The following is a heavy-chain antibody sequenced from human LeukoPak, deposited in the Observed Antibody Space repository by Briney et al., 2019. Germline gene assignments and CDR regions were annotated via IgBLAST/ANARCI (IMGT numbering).Heavy chain of an antibody. D-gene: IGHD6-13*01. CDR3: AASGGYSSSWSL. CDR1: GGSIKTYY. Sequence: NPSETLSLTCSVSGGSIKTYYWNWLRQPPGKGLEWIANMYYSGITSYNPPLRSRVTMSVDTSRNQVSLNLNSVSAADTAVYYCAASGGYSSSWSLWGQGTLVTVSS. V-gene: IGHV4-59*01. CDR2: MYYSGIT. J-gene: IGHJ4*02.